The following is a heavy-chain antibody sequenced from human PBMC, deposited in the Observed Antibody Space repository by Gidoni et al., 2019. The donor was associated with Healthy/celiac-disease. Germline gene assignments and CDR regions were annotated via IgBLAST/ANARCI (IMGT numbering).Heavy chain of an antibody. Sequence: EVQLVESGGGLVQPGGSRRLSCAASGVTFSSYDMPWVRQATGKGLEWVSAIGTASDTYYPGSVKGRFTISRENAKNSLYLQMSSLRAGDTAVYYCARTGGGYCSGGSCPRSAFDIWGQGTMVTVSS. J-gene: IGHJ3*02. D-gene: IGHD2-15*01. CDR3: ARTGGGYCSGGSCPRSAFDI. CDR2: IGTASDT. V-gene: IGHV3-13*01. CDR1: GVTFSSYD.